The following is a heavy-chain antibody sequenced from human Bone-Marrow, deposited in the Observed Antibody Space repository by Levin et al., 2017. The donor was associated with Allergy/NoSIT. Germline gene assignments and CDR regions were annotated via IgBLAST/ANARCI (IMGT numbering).Heavy chain of an antibody. D-gene: IGHD3-10*01. J-gene: IGHJ6*02. V-gene: IGHV3-7*01. Sequence: QSGGSLRLSCAASGFTFSRHWMTWVRQAPGKGLEWVANIRQDGSERWYADSVKGRFTISRDNAKNSLYLQMNSLRAEDTAVYHCARDVGSSGDFGMDVWGQGTTVTVPS. CDR2: IRQDGSER. CDR1: GFTFSRHW. CDR3: ARDVGSSGDFGMDV.